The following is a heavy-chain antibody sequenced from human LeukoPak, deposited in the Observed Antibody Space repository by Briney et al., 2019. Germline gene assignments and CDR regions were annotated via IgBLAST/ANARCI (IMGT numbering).Heavy chain of an antibody. CDR3: AKDQGAAGTFDY. Sequence: GGSVGVSCAASGFTFSSYAMSWVRQAPGKGREWVSAISGSGGSTDYADAVKGRFTISRDNSKNTLYLQMNSLRAEDTAVYYCAKDQGAAGTFDYWGQGTLVTVSS. D-gene: IGHD6-13*01. CDR2: ISGSGGST. J-gene: IGHJ4*02. CDR1: GFTFSSYA. V-gene: IGHV3-23*01.